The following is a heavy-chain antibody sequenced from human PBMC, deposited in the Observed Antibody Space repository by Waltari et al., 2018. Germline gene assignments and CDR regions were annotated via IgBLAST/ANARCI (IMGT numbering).Heavy chain of an antibody. CDR2: SFPLLGLA. D-gene: IGHD3-3*01. Sequence: QVQLVQSGAEVKKPGSSVKVSCKASGGTFSSYTISWVRQAPGQGREWMGRSFPLLGLAKYAQKFQGRVTITADKSASTAYMERCSLRSEDTAVYYCARAGYYDFWSGPPPLFDYWGQGTLVTVSS. V-gene: IGHV1-69*02. CDR3: ARAGYYDFWSGPPPLFDY. CDR1: GGTFSSYT. J-gene: IGHJ4*02.